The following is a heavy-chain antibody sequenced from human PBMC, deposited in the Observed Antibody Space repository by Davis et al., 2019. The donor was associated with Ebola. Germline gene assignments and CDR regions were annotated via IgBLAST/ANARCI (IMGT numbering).Heavy chain of an antibody. CDR3: TRVRAIVVVRSDY. CDR1: GFTFSSYW. J-gene: IGHJ4*02. CDR2: IRSKAYGGTT. Sequence: PGGSLRLSCAASGFTFSSYWMNWVRQAPGKGLEWVGFIRSKAYGGTTEYAASVKGRFTISRDDSKSIAYLQMNSLKTEDTAVYYCTRVRAIVVVRSDYWGQGTLVTVSS. V-gene: IGHV3-49*04. D-gene: IGHD3-22*01.